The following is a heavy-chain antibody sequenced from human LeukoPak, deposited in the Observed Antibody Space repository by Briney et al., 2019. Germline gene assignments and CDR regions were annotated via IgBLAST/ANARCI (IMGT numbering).Heavy chain of an antibody. D-gene: IGHD2-8*01. J-gene: IGHJ4*02. CDR3: ARGMTDDY. V-gene: IGHV4-59*12. CDR1: GGSINSYY. Sequence: SETLSLTCTVSGGSINSYYWSWIRQPPGKGLEWIGCISYSGITNYNPSLKSRVTISVDTSKNQFSLKLSSVTAADTAVYYCARGMTDDYWGQGTLVTVSS. CDR2: ISYSGIT.